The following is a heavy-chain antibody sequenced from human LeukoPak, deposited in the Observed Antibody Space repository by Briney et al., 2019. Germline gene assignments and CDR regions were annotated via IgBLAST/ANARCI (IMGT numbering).Heavy chain of an antibody. D-gene: IGHD6-19*01. J-gene: IGHJ4*02. CDR2: ISGSGGST. Sequence: GGSLRLSCAASGFTFSSYAMSWVRQAPGKGLEWVSAISGSGGSTCYADSVKSRFTISRDNSKNTLYLQMNSLRAEDTAVYYCAKGWYSSGWHYFDYWGQGTLVTVSS. CDR1: GFTFSSYA. V-gene: IGHV3-23*01. CDR3: AKGWYSSGWHYFDY.